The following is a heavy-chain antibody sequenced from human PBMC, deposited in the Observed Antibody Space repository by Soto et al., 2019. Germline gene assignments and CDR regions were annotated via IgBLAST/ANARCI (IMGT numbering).Heavy chain of an antibody. CDR1: GFTFSSYA. Sequence: QVQLVESGGGVVQPWRSLRLSCAASGFTFSSYAMHWVRQAPGKGLEWVAVISYAGRNKYYADSVKGRFTLSRDNSKNTLYLQITSLRAQDTAGYYCARVPPLFTFDYWGQGTMVTVSS. CDR2: ISYAGRNK. D-gene: IGHD2-21*01. CDR3: ARVPPLFTFDY. V-gene: IGHV3-30-3*01. J-gene: IGHJ4*02.